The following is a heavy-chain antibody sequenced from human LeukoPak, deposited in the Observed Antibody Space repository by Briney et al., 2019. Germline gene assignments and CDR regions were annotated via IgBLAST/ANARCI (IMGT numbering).Heavy chain of an antibody. CDR1: SDSVSSGSYY. D-gene: IGHD2-15*01. V-gene: IGHV4-31*03. Sequence: PSETLSLTCTVSSDSVSSGSYYWSWIRQPPGKGLEWIGYIYYSGTTYYNPSLESRVTLSVDTSKNQFSLRLSSVTAADTAVYYCARYRDSGGRLAFDIWGQGTMATVSS. CDR2: IYYSGTT. J-gene: IGHJ3*02. CDR3: ARYRDSGGRLAFDI.